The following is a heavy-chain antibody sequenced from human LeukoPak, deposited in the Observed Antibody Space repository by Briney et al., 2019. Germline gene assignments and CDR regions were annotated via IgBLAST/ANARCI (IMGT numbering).Heavy chain of an antibody. J-gene: IGHJ4*02. CDR1: GGSFSGYY. CDR2: INHSGST. V-gene: IGHV4-34*01. CDR3: ARDHRRYYDSSVVEY. Sequence: SETLSLTCAVYGGSFSGYYWSWIRQPPGKGLEWIGEINHSGSTNYNPSLTSRGTISVDTSKNQFSLKLSSVTAADTAVYYCARDHRRYYDSSVVEYWGQGTLVTVSS. D-gene: IGHD3-22*01.